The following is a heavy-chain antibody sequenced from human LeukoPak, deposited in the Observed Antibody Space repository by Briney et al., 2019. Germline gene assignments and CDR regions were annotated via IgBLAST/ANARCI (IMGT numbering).Heavy chain of an antibody. CDR3: ARGTRGRFLEWLFRHNWFDP. J-gene: IGHJ5*02. CDR2: MNPNSGNT. D-gene: IGHD3-3*01. CDR1: RYTFTSYD. V-gene: IGHV1-8*01. Sequence: GASVKVSCKASRYTFTSYDINWVRQATGRGLERVGWMNPNSGNTGYAQKFQGRVTMTRNTSISTAYMELSSLRSEDTAVYYCARGTRGRFLEWLFRHNWFDPWGQGPLVTVSS.